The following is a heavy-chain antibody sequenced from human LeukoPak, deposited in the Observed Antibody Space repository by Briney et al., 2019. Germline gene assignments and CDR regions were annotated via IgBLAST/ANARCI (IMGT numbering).Heavy chain of an antibody. CDR1: GFTFSAYC. Sequence: GGSLRLSCVASGFTFSAYCMHWVRQGPEKGLEWVSRICPDGSVVNHADSVKGRFTTSKDNAKNTVFLQMNSLRVDDTAVYYCVRDLREADHWGLGTLVTVSS. J-gene: IGHJ4*02. V-gene: IGHV3-74*01. D-gene: IGHD3-10*01. CDR2: ICPDGSVV. CDR3: VRDLREADH.